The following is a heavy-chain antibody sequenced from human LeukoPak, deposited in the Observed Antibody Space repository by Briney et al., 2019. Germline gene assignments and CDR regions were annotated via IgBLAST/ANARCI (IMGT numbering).Heavy chain of an antibody. CDR1: GGTFSSYA. CDR3: ARDLYNWNPRDYYYYGMDI. J-gene: IGHJ6*02. Sequence: SVTVSCTASGGTFSSYAISWVRQAPGQGLEWMGGIIPIFGTANYAQKFQGRVTITADESTSTAYMELSSLRSEDTAVYYCARDLYNWNPRDYYYYGMDIWGQGTTVTVSS. D-gene: IGHD1-20*01. CDR2: IIPIFGTA. V-gene: IGHV1-69*13.